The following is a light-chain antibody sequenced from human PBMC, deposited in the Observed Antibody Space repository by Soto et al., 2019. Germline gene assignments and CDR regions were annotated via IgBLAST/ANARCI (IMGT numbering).Light chain of an antibody. CDR2: STS. Sequence: DIQMTQSPSSVSASVGDRVTITCRASQGISTWLAWYQQKPGKAPKLLIYSTSTLYRGVPSRFSGSGSGTDFTLTITGLLPEDFATYYCQQANSFPWTFGQGTKVDIK. CDR1: QGISTW. V-gene: IGKV1D-12*01. J-gene: IGKJ1*01. CDR3: QQANSFPWT.